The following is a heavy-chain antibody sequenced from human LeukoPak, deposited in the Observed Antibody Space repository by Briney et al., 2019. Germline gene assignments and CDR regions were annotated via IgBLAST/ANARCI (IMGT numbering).Heavy chain of an antibody. CDR2: ISYDGSNK. J-gene: IGHJ4*02. D-gene: IGHD1-26*01. V-gene: IGHV3-30*04. CDR1: GFTFSSYA. Sequence: PGRSLRFSCAASGFTFSSYAMHWVRQAPGKGLEWVAVISYDGSNKYYADSVKGRFTISRDNSKNTLYLQMNSLRAEDTAVYYCASSSGSYSSIETFDYWGQGTLVTVSS. CDR3: ASSSGSYSSIETFDY.